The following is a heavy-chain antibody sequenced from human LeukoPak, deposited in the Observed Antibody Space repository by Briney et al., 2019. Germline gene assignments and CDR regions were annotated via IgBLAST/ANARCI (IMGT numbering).Heavy chain of an antibody. Sequence: PGGSLRLSCTVSGFTVSSNSMSWVRQAPGKGLEWVSFIYSDNTHYSDSVKGRFTISRDNSKNTLYLQMNSLRAEDTAVYYCARVPPGIAVAGTYYFDYWGQGTLVTVSS. CDR1: GFTVSSNS. CDR3: ARVPPGIAVAGTYYFDY. CDR2: IYSDNT. J-gene: IGHJ4*02. D-gene: IGHD6-19*01. V-gene: IGHV3-53*01.